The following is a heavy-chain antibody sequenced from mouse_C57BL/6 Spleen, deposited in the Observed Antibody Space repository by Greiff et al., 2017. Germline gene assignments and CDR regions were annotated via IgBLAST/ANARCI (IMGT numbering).Heavy chain of an antibody. Sequence: QVQLQQPGTELVKPGASVKLSCKASGYTFTSYWMHWVKQRPEQGLEWIGKINPSNGGTNYNEKFKSKATLTEDKSSSTAYMQLSRLTSEDSAVYYCARGCGIYYDYWGQGTTLTVSS. CDR3: ARGCGIYYDY. D-gene: IGHD3-3*01. J-gene: IGHJ2*01. CDR1: GYTFTSYW. V-gene: IGHV1-53*01. CDR2: INPSNGGT.